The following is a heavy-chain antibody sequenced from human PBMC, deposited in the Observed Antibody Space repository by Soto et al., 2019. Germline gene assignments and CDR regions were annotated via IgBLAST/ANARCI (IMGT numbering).Heavy chain of an antibody. V-gene: IGHV4-59*01. CDR3: ARAKGPRWGMDV. CDR2: IYYSGST. J-gene: IGHJ6*02. CDR1: GGSISSYY. Sequence: SETLSLTCTVSGGSISSYYWSWIRQPPGKGLEWIGYIYYSGSTNYNPSLKSRVTISVDTSKNQFSLKLSSVTAADTAVYYCARAKGPRWGMDVWGQGTTVTVSS.